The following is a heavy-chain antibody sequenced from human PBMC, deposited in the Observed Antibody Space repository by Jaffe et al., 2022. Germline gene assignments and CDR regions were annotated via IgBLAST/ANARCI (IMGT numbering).Heavy chain of an antibody. J-gene: IGHJ4*02. D-gene: IGHD7-27*01. CDR1: GYIFTTYG. CDR3: ARDGRSELTGSADY. V-gene: IGHV1-18*01. CDR2: ISAYNGNT. Sequence: QVQLVQSGAEVKKPGASVKVSCKASGYIFTTYGISWVRQAPGQGLEWMGWISAYNGNTKYAEKLQGRVTMTTETATRTAYMELRSLRSDDTAVYYCARDGRSELTGSADYWGQGTLVTVSS.